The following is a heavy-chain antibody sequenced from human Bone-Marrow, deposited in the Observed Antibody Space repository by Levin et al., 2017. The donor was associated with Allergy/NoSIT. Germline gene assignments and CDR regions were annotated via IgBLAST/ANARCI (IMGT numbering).Heavy chain of an antibody. CDR3: AKELQLDGDYDFDY. D-gene: IGHD4-17*01. J-gene: IGHJ4*02. Sequence: GESLKISCAASGFTFSSYGMHWVRQAPGKGLEWVAVISYDGSNKYYADSVKGRFTISRDNSKNTLYLQMNSLRAEDTAVYYCAKELQLDGDYDFDYWGQGTLVTVSS. V-gene: IGHV3-30*18. CDR2: ISYDGSNK. CDR1: GFTFSSYG.